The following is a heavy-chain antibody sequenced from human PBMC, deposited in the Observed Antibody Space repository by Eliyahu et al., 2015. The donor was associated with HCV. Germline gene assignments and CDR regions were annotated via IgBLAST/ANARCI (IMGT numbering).Heavy chain of an antibody. Sequence: EVQLLESGGGLVQPGGSLXLSCAASGFTFSTYGMRWVRQAPGKGLEWVSSISGSGDATYYEDSVKGRFTVSRDNSKNTLYLQLDSLRAEDTAIYFCAKDVGGSYSGPFEFWGRGTLVTVSS. CDR1: GFTFSTYG. J-gene: IGHJ4*02. CDR3: AKDVGGSYSGPFEF. CDR2: ISGSGDAT. V-gene: IGHV3-23*01. D-gene: IGHD3-10*01.